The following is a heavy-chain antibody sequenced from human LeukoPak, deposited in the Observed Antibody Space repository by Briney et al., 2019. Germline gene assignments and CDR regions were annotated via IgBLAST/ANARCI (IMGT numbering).Heavy chain of an antibody. CDR3: AGYSGTYLDY. CDR2: ISSGSSYI. D-gene: IGHD1-26*01. Sequence: GGSLRLSCAASGFTFRSHNMNWVRQAPGKGLEWVSSISSGSSYIFYADSVEGRFTISRDNARNSLYLQMNNLSAEDTAVYYCAGYSGTYLDYWGQGTLVTVSS. V-gene: IGHV3-21*01. CDR1: GFTFRSHN. J-gene: IGHJ4*02.